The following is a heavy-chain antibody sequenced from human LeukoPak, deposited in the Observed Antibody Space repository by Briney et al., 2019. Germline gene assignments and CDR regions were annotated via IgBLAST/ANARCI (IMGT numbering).Heavy chain of an antibody. CDR1: GGTFSSYA. J-gene: IGHJ4*02. CDR3: ATVLPYYYGSGSSFDY. D-gene: IGHD3-10*01. Sequence: ASVKVSCKASGGTFSSYAISWVRQAPGQGLEWMGRIIPILGIANYAQKFQGRVTITADKSTSTAYMELSSLRSEDTAVYYCATVLPYYYGSGSSFDYWGQGTLVTVSS. CDR2: IIPILGIA. V-gene: IGHV1-69*04.